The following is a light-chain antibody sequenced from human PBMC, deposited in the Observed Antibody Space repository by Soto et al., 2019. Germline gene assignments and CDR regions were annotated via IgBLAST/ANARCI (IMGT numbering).Light chain of an antibody. V-gene: IGLV2-14*01. J-gene: IGLJ1*01. CDR1: SSDVGDYNY. CDR3: SSYTSRSYV. CDR2: EVS. Sequence: QSVLTQPASVSGSPGQSITISCTGTSSDVGDYNYVSWYQLHPGKAPKVMIYEVSNRPSGISNRFSGSKSGNTASLTISGLQAEDEADYYCSSYTSRSYVFGTGTKLTVL.